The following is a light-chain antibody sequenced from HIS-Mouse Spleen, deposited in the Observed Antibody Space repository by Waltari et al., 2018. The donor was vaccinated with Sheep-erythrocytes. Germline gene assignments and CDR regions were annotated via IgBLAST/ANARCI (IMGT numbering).Light chain of an antibody. CDR3: QAWDSSTAWV. CDR2: QDS. J-gene: IGLJ3*02. CDR1: TLGDKY. Sequence: SYELTQPPSVSVSPGQTASITCSGDTLGDKYACWYQQKPGQSPVLVIYQDSKRPSGIPVRFSGSNSGNTATLTISGTQAMDEADYYCQAWDSSTAWVFGGGTKLTVL. V-gene: IGLV3-1*01.